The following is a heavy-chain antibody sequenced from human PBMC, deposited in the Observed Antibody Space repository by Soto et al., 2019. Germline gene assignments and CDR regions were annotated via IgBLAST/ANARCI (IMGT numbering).Heavy chain of an antibody. D-gene: IGHD4-17*01. J-gene: IGHJ6*02. V-gene: IGHV4-4*07. Sequence: SETLSLTCTVSGGSISSYYWSWIRQPAGKGLEWIGRIYTSGSTNYNPSLKSRVTMSVDTSENQFSLKLSSVTAADTAAYYCARDMVVLGDSNDYYYYGMDVWGQGTTVTVSS. CDR3: ARDMVVLGDSNDYYYYGMDV. CDR2: IYTSGST. CDR1: GGSISSYY.